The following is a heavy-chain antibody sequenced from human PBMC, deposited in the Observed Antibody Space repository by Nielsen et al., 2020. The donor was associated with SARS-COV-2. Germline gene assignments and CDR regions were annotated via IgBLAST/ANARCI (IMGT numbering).Heavy chain of an antibody. Sequence: SETLSLTCTVSGDSISSYYWSWIRQPPGKGLEWIGYIYYSGSTNYNPSLKSRVTISVDTSKNQFSLKLSSVTAADTAVYYCAGLAPYYYYMDVWGKGTTVTVSS. CDR3: AGLAPYYYYMDV. J-gene: IGHJ6*03. D-gene: IGHD5-12*01. V-gene: IGHV4-59*01. CDR1: GDSISSYY. CDR2: IYYSGST.